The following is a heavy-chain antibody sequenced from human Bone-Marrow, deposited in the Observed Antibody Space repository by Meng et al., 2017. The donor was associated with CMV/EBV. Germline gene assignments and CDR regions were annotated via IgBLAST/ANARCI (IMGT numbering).Heavy chain of an antibody. CDR3: ARPGGAAANRYGMDV. CDR2: FIPIFGTA. D-gene: IGHD6-13*01. V-gene: IGHV1-69*06. Sequence: VRTWGEESVLGWQVKVSVKLCGGTFSGYGTSWVLQAPGHGLGWMGGFIPIFGTANYAQKFQGRVTIPEEKSTSTAYMELSSLRSEDTAVYYCARPGGAAANRYGMDVWGQGTTVTVSS. J-gene: IGHJ6*02. CDR1: GGTFSGYG.